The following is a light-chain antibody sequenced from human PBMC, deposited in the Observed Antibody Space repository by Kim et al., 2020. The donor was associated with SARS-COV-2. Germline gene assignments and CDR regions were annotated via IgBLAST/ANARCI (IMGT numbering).Light chain of an antibody. CDR2: QDS. V-gene: IGLV3-1*01. CDR1: KLGDKY. CDR3: QAWDSSSGV. J-gene: IGLJ3*02. Sequence: SVSRGQTASITCSGDKLGDKYACWYQQKPGQSPVLVIYQDSKRPSGIPERFSGSNSGNTATLTISGTQAMDEADYYCQAWDSSSGVFGGGTQLTVL.